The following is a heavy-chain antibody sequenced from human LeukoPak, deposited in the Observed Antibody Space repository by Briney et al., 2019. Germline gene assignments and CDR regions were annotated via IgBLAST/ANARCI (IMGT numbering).Heavy chain of an antibody. CDR1: GYTFIDYF. CDR2: INPNSGGT. D-gene: IGHD6-19*01. Sequence: ASVKVSCKASGYTFIDYFMHWVRQAPGQGPEWMGWINPNSGGTNYAQKFQGRVTMTRDTSVSTAYMELSSLTSDDTAVYYCATLYSSGWYVVDYWGQGTLVTVSS. J-gene: IGHJ4*02. V-gene: IGHV1-2*02. CDR3: ATLYSSGWYVVDY.